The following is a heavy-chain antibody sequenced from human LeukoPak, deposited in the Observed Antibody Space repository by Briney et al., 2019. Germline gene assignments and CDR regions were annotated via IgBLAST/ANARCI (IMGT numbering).Heavy chain of an antibody. Sequence: GGSLRLSCAASGFTFSSYGMSWVRQAPGKGLEWVSAISGSGGSTYYADSVKGRFTISRDNSKNTLYLQMNSLRAEDTAVYYCAKAGLPAVAGYYYYYMDVWGKGTTVTIPS. V-gene: IGHV3-23*01. CDR2: ISGSGGST. J-gene: IGHJ6*03. CDR1: GFTFSSYG. CDR3: AKAGLPAVAGYYYYYMDV. D-gene: IGHD6-19*01.